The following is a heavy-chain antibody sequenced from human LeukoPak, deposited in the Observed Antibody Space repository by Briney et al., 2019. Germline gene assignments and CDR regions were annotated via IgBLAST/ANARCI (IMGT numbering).Heavy chain of an antibody. Sequence: ASVKVSCKASGCTFTGYYMNWVLQAPGQGLEWIGRINPNSGGTNYAQKFQGRVTMTRDTSISTAYMELSRLRSDDTAVYYCARDPSITMVRGARDYWGQGTLVTVSS. CDR3: ARDPSITMVRGARDY. V-gene: IGHV1-2*06. D-gene: IGHD3-10*01. CDR2: INPNSGGT. J-gene: IGHJ4*02. CDR1: GCTFTGYY.